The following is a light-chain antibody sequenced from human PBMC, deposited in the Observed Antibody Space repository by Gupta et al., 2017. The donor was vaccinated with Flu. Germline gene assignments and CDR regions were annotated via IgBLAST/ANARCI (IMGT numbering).Light chain of an antibody. CDR3: QHYNNWPPTSRT. J-gene: IGKJ1*01. V-gene: IGKV3D-15*01. CDR2: GAS. Sequence: EVLMTQSPATLSVSPGERATLSCRASQSVGYNLAWYQQKSGQAPRLLIYGASTRAAGIPARFSGSGSGADFTLTITSLQSEDFAVYYCQHYNNWPPTSRTFGQGTKVEIK. CDR1: QSVGYN.